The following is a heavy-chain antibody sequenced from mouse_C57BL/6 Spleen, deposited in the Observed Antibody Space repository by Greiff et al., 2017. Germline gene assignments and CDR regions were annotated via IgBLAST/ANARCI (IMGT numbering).Heavy chain of an antibody. D-gene: IGHD2-3*01. CDR2: ISYDGST. J-gene: IGHJ3*01. V-gene: IGHV3-6*01. CDR3: ARECDGYPAWFAY. Sequence: EVQVVESGPGLVKPSQSLSLTCSVTGYSITSGYYWNWIRQFPGNKLEWMGYISYDGSTNYNPSLKNRISITPDTSKNQFFLKLNSGTTEDAAAYYGARECDGYPAWFAYWGQGTLVTVSA. CDR1: GYSITSGYY.